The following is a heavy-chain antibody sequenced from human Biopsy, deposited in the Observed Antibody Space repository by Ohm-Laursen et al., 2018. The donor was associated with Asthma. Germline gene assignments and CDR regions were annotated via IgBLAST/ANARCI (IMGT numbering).Heavy chain of an antibody. CDR3: ARTYYDFLTGQVNDAFAL. Sequence: ASVKVSCKASGYTFIHFAIHWVRQAPGQRLEWIGWINAGDGNTKYSQKFQDRVTITRDTSASTAYMDLRSLRSEDTAMYYCARTYYDFLTGQVNDAFALWGQGTMVTVSS. J-gene: IGHJ3*01. CDR2: INAGDGNT. V-gene: IGHV1-3*01. D-gene: IGHD3-9*01. CDR1: GYTFIHFA.